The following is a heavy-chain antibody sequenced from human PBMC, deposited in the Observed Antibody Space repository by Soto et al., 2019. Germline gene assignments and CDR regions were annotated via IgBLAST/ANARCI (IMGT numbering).Heavy chain of an antibody. D-gene: IGHD3-10*01. CDR3: AKAFCEGLLWSAESSDAFAI. CDR2: ISGSGDTT. Sequence: VQVLESGGGLVQPGGSLRLSCAASGFTFSNYAMSWVRQAPGKGLEWVADISGSGDTTYHADSVKGRFIISRDNSKNTLSLQMSGLRAADTAIYYCAKAFCEGLLWSAESSDAFAIWGRGTMVTVSS. V-gene: IGHV3-23*01. J-gene: IGHJ3*02. CDR1: GFTFSNYA.